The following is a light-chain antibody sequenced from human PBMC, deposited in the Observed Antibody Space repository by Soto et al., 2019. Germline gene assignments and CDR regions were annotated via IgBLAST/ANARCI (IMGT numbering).Light chain of an antibody. J-gene: IGLJ1*01. CDR3: SSYTSSSTHV. CDR2: EVN. Sequence: QSALTQPASVSGSPGQSITISCTGTSSDVGDYNYVSWYQQHPGEVPKLMIYEVNNRPSGVSNRFSGSKSGNTASLTISGLQAEDEADYYCSSYTSSSTHVFGSGTKLTVL. V-gene: IGLV2-14*01. CDR1: SSDVGDYNY.